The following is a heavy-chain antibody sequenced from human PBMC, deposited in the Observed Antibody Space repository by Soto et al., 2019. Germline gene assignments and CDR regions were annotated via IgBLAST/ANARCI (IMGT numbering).Heavy chain of an antibody. CDR3: ARGDSTHYYGSGSPDY. V-gene: IGHV1-46*01. D-gene: IGHD3-10*01. J-gene: IGHJ4*02. CDR2: INPSGGST. Sequence: ASVKVSCKVSGYTFTTYYMHWVRQAPGQGLEWMGIINPSGGSTSYAQQFQGRVTMTTDTSTSTVYMELSSLRSEDTAVYYCARGDSTHYYGSGSPDYWGQGTLVTVSS. CDR1: GYTFTTYY.